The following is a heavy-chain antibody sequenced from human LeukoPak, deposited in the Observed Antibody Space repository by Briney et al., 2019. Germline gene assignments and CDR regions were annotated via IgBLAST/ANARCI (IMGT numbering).Heavy chain of an antibody. D-gene: IGHD3-10*01. CDR1: GGSISSGGYY. Sequence: SETLSLTCTVSGGSISSGGYYWSWIRQHPGKGLEWIGYIYYSGSTYYNPSLKSRVTISVDTSKNQFSLKLSSVTAADTAVYYCASTLLWFGELYYMDVWGKGTTVTVSS. CDR2: IYYSGST. J-gene: IGHJ6*03. CDR3: ASTLLWFGELYYMDV. V-gene: IGHV4-31*03.